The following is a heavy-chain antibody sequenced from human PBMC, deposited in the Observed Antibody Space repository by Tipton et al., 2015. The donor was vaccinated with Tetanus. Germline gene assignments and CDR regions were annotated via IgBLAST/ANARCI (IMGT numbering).Heavy chain of an antibody. D-gene: IGHD3-10*01. Sequence: SLRLSCAASGFTFSGFNFSNAWLSWVRQAPGKGLEWVGRIKSKSDGVTIDYASPMKDRFTLPREDSKNMLYLQMDSLETEDTVIFNYSTSGPGASGGDSRGRGTLVTVSP. CDR2: IKSKSDGVTI. CDR1: GFTFSGFNFSNAW. CDR3: STSGPGASGGDS. V-gene: IGHV3-15*01. J-gene: IGHJ4*02.